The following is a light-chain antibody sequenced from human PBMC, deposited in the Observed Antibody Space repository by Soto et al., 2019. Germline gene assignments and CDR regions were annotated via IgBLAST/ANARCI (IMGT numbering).Light chain of an antibody. CDR3: QQYGSSPRT. CDR2: GAS. J-gene: IGKJ5*01. CDR1: QSVSSSY. Sequence: EIVLTQSPGTLSLSPGERATVSCSASQSVSSSYLAWYQQKPGQAPRLLIYGASNRATGIPDRFSGSGSGTDFTLTITRLEPEDFAVYYCQQYGSSPRTFGQGTRLEIK. V-gene: IGKV3-20*01.